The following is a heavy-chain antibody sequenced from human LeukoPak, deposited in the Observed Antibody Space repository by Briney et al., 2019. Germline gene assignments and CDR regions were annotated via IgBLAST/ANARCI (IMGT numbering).Heavy chain of an antibody. CDR2: ISWNSGSI. CDR3: AKGGVQLVDAFDN. CDR1: GFTFDDYA. D-gene: IGHD6-13*01. V-gene: IGHV3-9*03. J-gene: IGHJ3*02. Sequence: GGSLRLSCAASGFTFDDYAMHWVRQAPGKGLEWVSGISWNSGSIGYADSVKGRFTISRDNAKNSLYLQMNSLRAEDMALYYCAKGGVQLVDAFDNWGQGTMVTVSS.